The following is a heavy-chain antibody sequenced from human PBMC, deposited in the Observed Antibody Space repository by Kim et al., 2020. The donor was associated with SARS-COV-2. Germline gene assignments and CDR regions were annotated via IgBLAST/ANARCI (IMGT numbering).Heavy chain of an antibody. V-gene: IGHV4-30-2*01. CDR2: ILHSGSS. J-gene: IGHJ5*02. Sequence: SETLSLTCTVSGASISSGSYSWSWIRQPPGKGLEWIGYILHSGSSYYNPSLESRVTILLDRSKNQFSLKLMSITAADTAVYYCARSNMAAAGANWFDPWGQGILVTVSS. CDR1: GASISSGSYS. CDR3: ARSNMAAAGANWFDP. D-gene: IGHD6-13*01.